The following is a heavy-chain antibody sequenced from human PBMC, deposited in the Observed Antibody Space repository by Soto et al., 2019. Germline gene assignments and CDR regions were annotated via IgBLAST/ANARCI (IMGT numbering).Heavy chain of an antibody. V-gene: IGHV1-69*13. J-gene: IGHJ6*02. CDR1: GGTFSSYA. D-gene: IGHD2-15*01. CDR3: ARAGDVVVVVAATTGYYYGMDV. Sequence: ASVKVSCKASGGTFSSYAISWVRQAPGQGLEWMGGIIPIFGAANYAQKFQGRVTITADESTSTAYMELSSLRSEDTAVYYCARAGDVVVVVAATTGYYYGMDVWGQGTTVTV. CDR2: IIPIFGAA.